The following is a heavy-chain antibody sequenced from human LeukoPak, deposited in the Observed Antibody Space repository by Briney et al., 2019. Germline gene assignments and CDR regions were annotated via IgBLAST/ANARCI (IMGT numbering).Heavy chain of an antibody. CDR1: GYNFGLYY. CDR2: IDPGSGGI. CDR3: ARDLDGVVGTAWGHYFDY. V-gene: IGHV1-46*01. D-gene: IGHD1-26*01. Sequence: ASVKVSCKASGYNFGLYYMHWVRQAPGQGLEWMGIIDPGSGGINYAQKFQGRVTMTRDMSTSTFYMELSSLRSEDTAMFYCARDLDGVVGTAWGHYFDYWGQGTLVIVSS. J-gene: IGHJ4*02.